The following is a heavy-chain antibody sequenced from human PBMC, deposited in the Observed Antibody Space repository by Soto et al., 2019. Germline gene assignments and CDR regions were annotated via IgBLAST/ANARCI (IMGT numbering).Heavy chain of an antibody. J-gene: IGHJ5*02. D-gene: IGHD6-13*01. Sequence: QLQLQESGPGLVKPSETLSLTCTVSGGSISSSSYYWGWIRQPPGKGLEWIGSIYYSGSTYYNPSLKSRVTISVDTSKNQFSLKLSSVTAADTAVYYCARQASSSWYLASNWFDPWGQGTLVTVSS. V-gene: IGHV4-39*01. CDR2: IYYSGST. CDR1: GGSISSSSYY. CDR3: ARQASSSWYLASNWFDP.